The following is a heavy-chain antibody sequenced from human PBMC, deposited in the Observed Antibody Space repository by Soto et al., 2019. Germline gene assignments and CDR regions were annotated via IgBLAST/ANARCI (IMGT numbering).Heavy chain of an antibody. CDR1: GGSFSGYY. CDR3: SRGQPRGSYYYYYYYGMDV. J-gene: IGHJ6*02. CDR2: INHSGST. Sequence: SETLSLTCAVYGGSFSGYYWSWIRQPPGKGLEWIGEINHSGSTNYNPSLKSRVTISVDTSKNQFSLKLSSVTAADTAVYYCSRGQPRGSYYYYYYYGMDVWGQGTTVTVSS. V-gene: IGHV4-34*01. D-gene: IGHD1-26*01.